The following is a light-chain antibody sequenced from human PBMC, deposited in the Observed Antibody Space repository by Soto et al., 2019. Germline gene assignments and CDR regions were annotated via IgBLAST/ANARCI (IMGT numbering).Light chain of an antibody. V-gene: IGKV1-5*01. CDR3: QQYNSYSWT. J-gene: IGKJ1*01. CDR2: DVS. Sequence: DIQMTQSPSTLSASVGDRVTITCRASQIISSWLAWYQQKPGKAPKLLIFDVSTLHSGVPSRFSGSGSGTEFTLTISSLQPDDSATYYCQQYNSYSWTFGQGTKVEIK. CDR1: QIISSW.